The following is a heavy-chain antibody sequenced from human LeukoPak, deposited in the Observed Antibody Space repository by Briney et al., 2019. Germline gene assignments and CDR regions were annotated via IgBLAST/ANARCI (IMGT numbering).Heavy chain of an antibody. J-gene: IGHJ4*02. CDR2: ISSNGGST. D-gene: IGHD5-24*01. V-gene: IGHV3-64*01. Sequence: GGSLRLSCAASGFTFSSYAMHWVRQAPGKGLEYVSAISSNGGSTYYASSVKGRFTISRDNSKSTLYLQMGSLRAEDMAVYYCARGRDGYNSDYWGQGTLVTVSS. CDR1: GFTFSSYA. CDR3: ARGRDGYNSDY.